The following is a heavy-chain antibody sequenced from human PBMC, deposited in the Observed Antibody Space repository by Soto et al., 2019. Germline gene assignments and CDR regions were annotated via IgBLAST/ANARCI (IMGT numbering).Heavy chain of an antibody. Sequence: GLEWVAVLWYDGSKKYYADSVKGRFTISRDNSKNTLYLQMNSLRAEDTAVYYCARDAWFGELPNYNWFDPWGQGTLVTVSS. J-gene: IGHJ5*02. D-gene: IGHD3-10*01. CDR2: LWYDGSKK. CDR3: ARDAWFGELPNYNWFDP. V-gene: IGHV3-33*01.